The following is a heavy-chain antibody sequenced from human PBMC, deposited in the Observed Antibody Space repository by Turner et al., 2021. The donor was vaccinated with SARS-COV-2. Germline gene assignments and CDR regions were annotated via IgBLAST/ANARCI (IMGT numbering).Heavy chain of an antibody. D-gene: IGHD1-26*01. J-gene: IGHJ4*02. CDR2: INGTGHVT. V-gene: IGHV3-23*01. CDR3: AKCVTTCQTKGLDN. CDR1: GFPFNNFA. Sequence: EVQLLESGGGLVQPGGSLRLSCAASGFPFNNFAMSWVREAPVKGLEWVSAINGTGHVTHYVDAVKGRFTISRDSSKNTLYLQMSSLRVEDTAIYYCAKCVTTCQTKGLDNWGQGTLVTVSS.